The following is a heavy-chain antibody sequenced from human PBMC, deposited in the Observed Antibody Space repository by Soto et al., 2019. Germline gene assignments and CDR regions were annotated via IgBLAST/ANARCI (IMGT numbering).Heavy chain of an antibody. CDR2: IWPGDSDT. CDR3: ARHVGVVRGVQRRYYFYT. D-gene: IGHD3-10*01. V-gene: IGHV5-51*01. Sequence: GDSLKISCQGSGYTVTNYWIAWVRQMPGKALEWMGIIWPGDSDTRYSPSFEGQVTISADKSTSTAYLQWSSLKASDTAIYYCARHVGVVRGVQRRYYFYTWHQGTLGTVSS. CDR1: GYTVTNYW. J-gene: IGHJ4*02.